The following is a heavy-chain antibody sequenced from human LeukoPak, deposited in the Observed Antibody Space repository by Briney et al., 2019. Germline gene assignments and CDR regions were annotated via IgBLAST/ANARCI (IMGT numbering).Heavy chain of an antibody. V-gene: IGHV4-59*01. CDR3: ARRNLDYRAYYFDY. J-gene: IGHJ4*02. D-gene: IGHD4-11*01. CDR1: GVSFSGYY. Sequence: SETLSLTCAVYGVSFSGYYWSWIRQPPGKGLEWIGYIYYSGSTNYNPSLKSRVTISVDTSKNQFSLKLSSVTAADTAVYYCARRNLDYRAYYFDYWGQGTLVTVSS. CDR2: IYYSGST.